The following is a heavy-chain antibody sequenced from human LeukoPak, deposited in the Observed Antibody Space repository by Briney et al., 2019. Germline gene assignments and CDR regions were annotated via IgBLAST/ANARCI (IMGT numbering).Heavy chain of an antibody. J-gene: IGHJ3*02. V-gene: IGHV3-11*04. D-gene: IGHD3-22*01. CDR1: GFTFSDYY. CDR3: AKAVREEVTNIDYYDSSGYYLYDAFDI. Sequence: PGGSLRLSCAASGFTFSDYYMSWIRQAPGKGLEWVSYISSSGSTIYYADSVKGRFTISRDNAKNTLYLQMNSLRAEDTAVYYCAKAVREEVTNIDYYDSSGYYLYDAFDIWGQGTMVTVSS. CDR2: ISSSGSTI.